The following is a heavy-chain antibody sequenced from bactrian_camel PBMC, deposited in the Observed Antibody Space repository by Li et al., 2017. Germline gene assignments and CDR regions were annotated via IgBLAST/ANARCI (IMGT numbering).Heavy chain of an antibody. CDR3: STAAGEY. CDR1: GFTFSNTW. D-gene: IGHD7*01. CDR2: IYTGDGRT. J-gene: IGHJ4*01. Sequence: HVQLVESGGGLEQPGGSLTLSCAASGFTFSNTWVHWVRQAPGKGLEWVSTIYTGDGRTKSADSVKGRFTMSRDNAKNMLYLQMNSLKSEDTALYYCSTAAGEYWGQGTQVTVS. V-gene: IGHV3S1*01.